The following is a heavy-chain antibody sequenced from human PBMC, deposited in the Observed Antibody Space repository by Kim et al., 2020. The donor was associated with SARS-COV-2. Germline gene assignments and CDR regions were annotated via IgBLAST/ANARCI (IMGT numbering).Heavy chain of an antibody. CDR3: ARAVAINNWFDP. J-gene: IGHJ5*02. D-gene: IGHD6-19*01. CDR1: GYSFTSYW. V-gene: IGHV5-10-1*01. CDR2: IDPSDSYT. Sequence: GESLKISCKGSGYSFTSYWISWVRQMPGKGLEWMGRIDPSDSYTNYSPSFQGHVTISADKSISTAYLQWSSLKASDTAMYYCARAVAINNWFDPWGQGTLVTVSS.